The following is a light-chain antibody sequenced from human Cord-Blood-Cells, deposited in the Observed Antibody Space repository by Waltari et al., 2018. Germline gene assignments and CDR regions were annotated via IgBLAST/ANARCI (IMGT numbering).Light chain of an antibody. V-gene: IGLV2-14*01. CDR3: SSYTSSSTRV. CDR2: DVS. Sequence: QSALTQPASVSGSPAQSITISCTGTSRDVGGYNYVSWYQQHPGKAPKLMIYDVSNRPSGVSNRFSGSKSGNTASLTISGLQAEDEADYYCSSYTSSSTRVFGGGTKLTVL. J-gene: IGLJ2*01. CDR1: SRDVGGYNY.